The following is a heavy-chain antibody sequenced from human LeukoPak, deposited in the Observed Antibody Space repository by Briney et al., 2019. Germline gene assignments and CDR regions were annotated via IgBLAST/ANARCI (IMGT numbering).Heavy chain of an antibody. CDR3: ARGRGYDSGAYNYAFSDY. V-gene: IGHV3-33*01. CDR1: RFTFSNYG. D-gene: IGHD3-22*01. Sequence: PGGSLRLSCAASRFTFSNYGMHWVRQAPGKGLEWVAVIWYDGSNKYYADSVKGRFTISRDNSKNTLYLQMNGLRAEDTAVYYCARGRGYDSGAYNYAFSDYWGQGTLVTVSS. J-gene: IGHJ4*02. CDR2: IWYDGSNK.